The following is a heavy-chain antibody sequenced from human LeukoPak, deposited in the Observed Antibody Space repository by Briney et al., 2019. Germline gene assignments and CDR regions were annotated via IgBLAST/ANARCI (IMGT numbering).Heavy chain of an antibody. J-gene: IGHJ4*02. D-gene: IGHD3-22*01. CDR3: ARVGFFDSSGYLHYYFDY. CDR2: TYYRSKWYN. CDR1: GDSVSSNSAA. Sequence: SQTLSLTCAISGDSVSSNSAAWNWIRQSPSRGLEWLGRTYYRSKWYNDYAVSVKSRITINPDTSKNQFSLQLNSVTPEDTAVYYCARVGFFDSSGYLHYYFDYWGQGTLVTVSS. V-gene: IGHV6-1*01.